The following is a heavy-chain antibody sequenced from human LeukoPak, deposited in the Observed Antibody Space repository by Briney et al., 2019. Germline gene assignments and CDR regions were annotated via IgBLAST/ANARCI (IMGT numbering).Heavy chain of an antibody. D-gene: IGHD3-9*01. CDR2: ILDRVGST. Sequence: GAAVRVSRAASGFTFSNYAMSWVRPPPGKRLAGVSAILDRVGSTYYADSVKGRFTVSRDNSKSTLYLQMNSLRAEDTALYYCAKWGDNDVLTGYYVPDYWGQGTLVTVSS. CDR3: AKWGDNDVLTGYYVPDY. J-gene: IGHJ4*02. CDR1: GFTFSNYA. V-gene: IGHV3-23*01.